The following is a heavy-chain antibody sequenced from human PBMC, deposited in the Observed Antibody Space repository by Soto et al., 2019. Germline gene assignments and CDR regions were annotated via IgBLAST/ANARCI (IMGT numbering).Heavy chain of an antibody. J-gene: IGHJ4*02. CDR1: GFTFTNYA. CDR3: ARSSGELSLSGVDY. V-gene: IGHV3-23*01. Sequence: EVHLLESGGGLVQPGGSLRLSCAASGFTFTNYAKTWVRQAPGKGLEWVSSISGSGDDTYYADSVKGRFTISRDTSRNTVYLQMNSLRVEDTAVYHCARSSGELSLSGVDYWGKGTLVTVSS. D-gene: IGHD3-16*02. CDR2: ISGSGDDT.